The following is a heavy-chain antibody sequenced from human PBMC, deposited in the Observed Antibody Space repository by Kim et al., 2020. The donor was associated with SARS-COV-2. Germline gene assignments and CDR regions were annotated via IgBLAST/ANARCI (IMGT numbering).Heavy chain of an antibody. D-gene: IGHD3-3*01. CDR3: ARTRTRTIFGVVSPFDY. Sequence: GGSLRLSCAASGFTFSSYAMHWVRQAPGKGLEWVAVISYDGSNKYYADSVKGRFTISRDNSKNTLYLQMNSLRAEDTAVYYCARTRTRTIFGVVSPFDYWGQGTLVTVSS. V-gene: IGHV3-30-3*01. CDR1: GFTFSSYA. J-gene: IGHJ4*02. CDR2: ISYDGSNK.